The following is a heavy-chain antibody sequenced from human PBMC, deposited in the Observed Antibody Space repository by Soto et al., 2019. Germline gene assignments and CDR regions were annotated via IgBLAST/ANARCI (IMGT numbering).Heavy chain of an antibody. J-gene: IGHJ4*02. CDR3: ARYGIAAAGHFDY. Sequence: ASVKVSCKASGGTFSSYAISWVRQAPGQGLEWMGGIIPIFGTANYAQKFQGRVTITADESTSTAYMELSSLRSEDTAVYYCARYGIAAAGHFDYWGQGTLVTVSS. V-gene: IGHV1-69*13. D-gene: IGHD6-13*01. CDR2: IIPIFGTA. CDR1: GGTFSSYA.